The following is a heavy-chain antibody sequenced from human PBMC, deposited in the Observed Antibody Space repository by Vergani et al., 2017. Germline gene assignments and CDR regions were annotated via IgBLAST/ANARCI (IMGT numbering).Heavy chain of an antibody. CDR2: ICHTEDT. D-gene: IGHD2-2*02. CDR1: GDSISSNNC. Sequence: QVQLQESGPGLVKPPGTLSLTCAVSGDSISSNNCWTWVRLPPGKGLAWIGEICHTEDTKYSPSLKRRVAVSVDESRNLFSLRLNSVTAADTAVYYCATIGYRRWGYYFDYWGQGILVTVSS. CDR3: ATIGYRRWGYYFDY. J-gene: IGHJ4*02. V-gene: IGHV4-4*03.